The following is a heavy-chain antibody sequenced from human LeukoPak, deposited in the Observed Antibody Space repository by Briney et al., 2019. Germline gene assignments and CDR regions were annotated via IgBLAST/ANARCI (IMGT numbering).Heavy chain of an antibody. Sequence: GASLRLSCAAAGFTFSSYAMSWVRQPPGKGLEWVSRIIATGGSTYYADSVKGRFAISRDNSKNTLYLQLNSLRVEDTAVYYCAKGKTSGWDQDAFDIWGQGTMVTVSS. J-gene: IGHJ3*02. CDR1: GFTFSSYA. CDR3: AKGKTSGWDQDAFDI. V-gene: IGHV3-23*01. CDR2: IIATGGST. D-gene: IGHD6-19*01.